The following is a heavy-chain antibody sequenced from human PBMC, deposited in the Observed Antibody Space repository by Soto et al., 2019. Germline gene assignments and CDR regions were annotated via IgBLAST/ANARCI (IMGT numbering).Heavy chain of an antibody. D-gene: IGHD2-15*01. CDR2: TYYRSKWYN. V-gene: IGHV6-1*01. J-gene: IGHJ4*02. CDR1: GDSVSSNSAA. CDR3: VRGTQTVAAPPEYYVDY. Sequence: PSQTLSLTCAISGDSVSSNSAAWNWIRQSPSRGLEWLGRTYYRSKWYNDYAVSVKSRITINPDTSKNQFSLQLNSVTPEDTAVNYCVRGTQTVAAPPEYYVDYWGQGTLVTVCS.